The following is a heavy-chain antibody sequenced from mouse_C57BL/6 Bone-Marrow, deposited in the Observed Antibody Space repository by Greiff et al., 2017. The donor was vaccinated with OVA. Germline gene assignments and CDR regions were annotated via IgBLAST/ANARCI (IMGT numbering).Heavy chain of an antibody. J-gene: IGHJ4*01. D-gene: IGHD2-5*01. Sequence: QVQLQQPGAELVMPGASVKLSCKASGYTFTSYWMHWVKQRPGQGLEWIGEIDPSDSYTNYNQKFKGKSTLTVDKSSSTAYMQLSSLTSEDSAVYDCARSNYDYYAMDYWGQGTSVTVSS. CDR2: IDPSDSYT. CDR1: GYTFTSYW. V-gene: IGHV1-69*01. CDR3: ARSNYDYYAMDY.